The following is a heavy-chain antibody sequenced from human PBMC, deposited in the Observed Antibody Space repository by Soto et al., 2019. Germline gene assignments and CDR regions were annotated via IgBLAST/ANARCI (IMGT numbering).Heavy chain of an antibody. V-gene: IGHV3-30*18. CDR1: GFTFSSYG. J-gene: IGHJ6*02. Sequence: GGSLRLSCAASGFTFSSYGMHWVRQAPGKGLEWVAVISYDGSNKYYADSVKGRFTISRDNSKNTLYLQMNSLRAEDTAVYYCAKDEAAADYYYYGMDVWGQGTTVT. CDR2: ISYDGSNK. CDR3: AKDEAAADYYYYGMDV. D-gene: IGHD6-13*01.